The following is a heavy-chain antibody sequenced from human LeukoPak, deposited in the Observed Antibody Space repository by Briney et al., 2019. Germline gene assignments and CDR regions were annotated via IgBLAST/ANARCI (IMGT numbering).Heavy chain of an antibody. D-gene: IGHD1-1*01. CDR2: IYYSGST. Sequence: PSETLSLTCTVSGGSISSYYWSWIRQPPGKGLEWIGYIYYSGSTNYNPSLKSRVTISVDTSKNQFSLKLSSVTAADTAVYYCARDRSTPPGYYGMDVWAKGPRSPSP. CDR3: ARDRSTPPGYYGMDV. V-gene: IGHV4-59*01. J-gene: IGHJ6*02. CDR1: GGSISSYY.